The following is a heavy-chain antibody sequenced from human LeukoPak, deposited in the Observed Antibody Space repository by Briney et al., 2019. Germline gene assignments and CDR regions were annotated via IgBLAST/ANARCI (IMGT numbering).Heavy chain of an antibody. V-gene: IGHV4-34*01. Sequence: SETLSLTCAVYGGSFSGYYWSWIRQPPGKGLESFGEINLSGTTNYNSSFKSRATISVDTSKNQFSLKLTSVTAADTAVYYCARVGSRKWPSRAIRYWGQGTLVTVSS. D-gene: IGHD3-10*01. CDR3: ARVGSRKWPSRAIRY. CDR2: INLSGTT. J-gene: IGHJ4*02. CDR1: GGSFSGYY.